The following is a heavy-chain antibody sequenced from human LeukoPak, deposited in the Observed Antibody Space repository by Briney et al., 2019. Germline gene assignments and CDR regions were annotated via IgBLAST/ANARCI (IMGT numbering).Heavy chain of an antibody. CDR3: ARDRWGSSWYRSNWFDP. D-gene: IGHD6-13*01. CDR1: GYTFTGYY. V-gene: IGHV1-2*04. CDR2: INPNSGGT. J-gene: IGHJ5*02. Sequence: ASVKVSCKASGYTFTGYYMHWVRQAPGQGLEWMGWINPNSGGTNYAQKFQGWVTMTRDTSISTAYMELSRLRSDDTAVYYCARDRWGSSWYRSNWFDPWGQGTLVTVSS.